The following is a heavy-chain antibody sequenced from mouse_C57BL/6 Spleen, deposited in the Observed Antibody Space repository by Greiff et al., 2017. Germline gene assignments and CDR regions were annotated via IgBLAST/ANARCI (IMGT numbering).Heavy chain of an antibody. J-gene: IGHJ2*01. D-gene: IGHD4-1*01. V-gene: IGHV1-61*01. Sequence: QVQLQQPGAELVRPGSSVKLSCKASGYTFTSYWMDWVKQRPGQGLEWIGNIYPSDSETHYNQKFKDKATLTVDKSSSTAYMQLSSLTSEDSAVYYCARGLTGTDDWGQGTTLTVSS. CDR1: GYTFTSYW. CDR3: ARGLTGTDD. CDR2: IYPSDSET.